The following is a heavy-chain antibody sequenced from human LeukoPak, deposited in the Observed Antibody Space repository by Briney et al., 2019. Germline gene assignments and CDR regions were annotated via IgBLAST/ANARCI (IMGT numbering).Heavy chain of an antibody. CDR3: ARGRDSTTLLRYGMDV. D-gene: IGHD2/OR15-2a*01. CDR1: SGSFSGYY. Sequence: PSETLSLTCAVYSGSFSGYYWSWIRQPPGKGLEWIGEINHSGSTNYNPSLKSRVTISVDTSKNQFSLKLSSVTAADTAVYYCARGRDSTTLLRYGMDVWGKGTTVTVSS. CDR2: INHSGST. J-gene: IGHJ6*04. V-gene: IGHV4-34*01.